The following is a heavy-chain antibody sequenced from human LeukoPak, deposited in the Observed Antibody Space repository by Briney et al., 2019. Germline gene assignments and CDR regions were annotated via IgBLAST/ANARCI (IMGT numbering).Heavy chain of an antibody. V-gene: IGHV1-18*01. D-gene: IGHD3-22*01. CDR1: GYLFHNYG. Sequence: GASVKVSFKASGYLFHNYGFSWVRQAPGQGLEWMGWISSYNGNTKYAQELQGRVTMSTDTSTNTAYMELRSLRSDDTAVYFCARDIGQWGYYDSRGHFRDFWGQGTLVTVSS. CDR2: ISSYNGNT. J-gene: IGHJ4*02. CDR3: ARDIGQWGYYDSRGHFRDF.